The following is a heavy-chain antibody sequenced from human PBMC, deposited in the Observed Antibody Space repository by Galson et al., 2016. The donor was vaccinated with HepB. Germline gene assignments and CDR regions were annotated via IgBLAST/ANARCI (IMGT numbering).Heavy chain of an antibody. D-gene: IGHD3-16*01. CDR2: IYHSGST. CDR1: GASISSPNW. CDR3: ARGGSKDGMDV. V-gene: IGHV4-4*02. J-gene: IGHJ6*04. Sequence: SETLSLTCAVSGASISSPNWWSWVRQPTGKGLEWIGEIYHSGSTNYYPSLKSRVTISVDKFKNQFSLKLNSVTVADTAVYYCARGGSKDGMDVWGEGTTVTVSS.